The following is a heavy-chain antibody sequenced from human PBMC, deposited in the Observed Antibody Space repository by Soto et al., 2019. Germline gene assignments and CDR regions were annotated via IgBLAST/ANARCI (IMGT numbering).Heavy chain of an antibody. V-gene: IGHV3-48*03. CDR3: VKGPGDNSIGGGSFDD. CDR1: GVRLSGYE. D-gene: IGHD4-4*01. J-gene: IGHJ4*02. CDR2: LNSLSTTS. Sequence: EVELVESGGGLVQSGESLRLSCVASGVRLSGYEMHWVRQIPGKGLQWVSYLNSLSTTSHYADSVKGRFTTSRDNAKNSLFLQMNSLRAEDTGIYYCVKGPGDNSIGGGSFDDWGQGTLVTVSS.